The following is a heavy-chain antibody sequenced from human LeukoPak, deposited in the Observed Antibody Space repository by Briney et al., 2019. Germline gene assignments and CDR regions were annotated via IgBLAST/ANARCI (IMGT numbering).Heavy chain of an antibody. CDR2: ISWNSGSI. V-gene: IGHV3-9*01. J-gene: IGHJ6*03. Sequence: GGSLRLSCAASGFTFDDYAMHWVRQAPGKGLEWVSGISWNSGSIGYADSVKGRFTISRDNAKNSLALQMHSLRAEDTAVYYCTGGSDKVLSGEYYYYMDVWGTGTTVTVSS. CDR3: TGGSDKVLSGEYYYYMDV. D-gene: IGHD2/OR15-2a*01. CDR1: GFTFDDYA.